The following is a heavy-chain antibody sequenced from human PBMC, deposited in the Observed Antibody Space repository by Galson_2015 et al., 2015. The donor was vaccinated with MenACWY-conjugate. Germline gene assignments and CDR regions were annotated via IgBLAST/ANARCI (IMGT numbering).Heavy chain of an antibody. J-gene: IGHJ4*02. CDR2: VYYSGST. CDR3: ARDISMVRGIMGL. Sequence: ETLSLTCTVSGGSISTYHWHWIRQSPTKGLEWIGYVYYSGSTNYNSSLKSRVTISVDTSKNQFSLKLTSVTAADTAVYYCARDISMVRGIMGLWGQGTLVTVSS. V-gene: IGHV4-59*01. D-gene: IGHD3-10*01. CDR1: GGSISTYH.